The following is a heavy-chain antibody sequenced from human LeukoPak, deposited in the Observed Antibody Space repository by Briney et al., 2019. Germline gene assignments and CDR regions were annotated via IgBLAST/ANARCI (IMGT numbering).Heavy chain of an antibody. CDR3: AKDLTGGYSYGRYFDY. J-gene: IGHJ4*02. V-gene: IGHV3-9*01. CDR1: GFTFDDYA. Sequence: GGSLRPSCAASGFTFDDYAMHWVRQAPGKGLEWVSGISWNSGSIAYADSVKGRFTISRDNAKKSLYLQMNSLRAEDTALYYCAKDLTGGYSYGRYFDYWGQGTLVTVSS. CDR2: ISWNSGSI. D-gene: IGHD5-18*01.